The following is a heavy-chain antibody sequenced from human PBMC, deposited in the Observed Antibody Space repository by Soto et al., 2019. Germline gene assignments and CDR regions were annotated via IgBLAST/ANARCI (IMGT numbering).Heavy chain of an antibody. J-gene: IGHJ6*02. Sequence: GGSLRLSCAASGFTFSSYAMSWVRQAPGKGLEWVSAISGSGGSTYYADSVKGRFTISRDNSKNTLYLQMNSLRAEDTAVYYCAKTSQLWNYYYYGMDVWGQGTTVTVSS. D-gene: IGHD5-18*01. CDR3: AKTSQLWNYYYYGMDV. CDR1: GFTFSSYA. CDR2: ISGSGGST. V-gene: IGHV3-23*01.